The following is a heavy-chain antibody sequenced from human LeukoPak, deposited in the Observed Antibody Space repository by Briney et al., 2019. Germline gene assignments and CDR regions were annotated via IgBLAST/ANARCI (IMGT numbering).Heavy chain of an antibody. V-gene: IGHV4-38-2*01. CDR1: GYSISSGYY. J-gene: IGHJ4*02. CDR2: IYHSGST. D-gene: IGHD6-19*01. Sequence: PSETLSLTCAVSGYSISSGYYWGWIRQPPGKGLEWIGSIYHSGSTYYNPSLKSRVTISVDTSKNQFSLKLSSVTAADTAVYYCARVGAVAGTPDYWGQGTLVTVSS. CDR3: ARVGAVAGTPDY.